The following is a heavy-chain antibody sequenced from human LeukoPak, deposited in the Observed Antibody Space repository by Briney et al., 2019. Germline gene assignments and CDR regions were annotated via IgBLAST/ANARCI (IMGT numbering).Heavy chain of an antibody. CDR1: GGSISSGGYY. CDR2: IYYSGST. V-gene: IGHV4-31*03. CDR3: ARVRDYYDSSGYRPYYFDY. D-gene: IGHD3-22*01. Sequence: SETLSLTCTVSGGSISSGGYYWSWIRQHPGKGLEWIGYIYYSGSTYYNPSLKSRVTISVDTSKNQFSLKLSSVAAADTAVYYCARVRDYYDSSGYRPYYFDYWGQGTLVTVSS. J-gene: IGHJ4*02.